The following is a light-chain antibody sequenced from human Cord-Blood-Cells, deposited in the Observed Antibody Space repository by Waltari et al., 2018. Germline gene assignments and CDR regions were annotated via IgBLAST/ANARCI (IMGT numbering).Light chain of an antibody. CDR3: SSYTSSSSYV. V-gene: IGLV2-14*01. CDR2: DVS. CDR1: SSDLGGYNY. Sequence: QSALTQPASVSGSPGQSITISCTARSSDLGGYNYVSWYQQHPGKAPKLMIYDVSNRPSGVSNRFSGSKSGNTASLTISGLQAEDEADYYCSSYTSSSSYVFGTGTKVTVL. J-gene: IGLJ1*01.